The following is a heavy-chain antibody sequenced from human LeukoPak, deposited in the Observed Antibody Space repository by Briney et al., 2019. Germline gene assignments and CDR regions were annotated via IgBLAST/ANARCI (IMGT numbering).Heavy chain of an antibody. CDR3: ARLYGSGRNYFDY. CDR1: GGSISSGGYY. V-gene: IGHV4-31*03. Sequence: SQTLSLTCTVSGGSISSGGYYWSWIRQHPGKGLEWIGYIYYSGSTYYNPSLKSRVTISVDTSKNQFSPKLSSVTAADTAVYYCARLYGSGRNYFDYWGQGTLVTVFS. CDR2: IYYSGST. D-gene: IGHD3-10*01. J-gene: IGHJ4*02.